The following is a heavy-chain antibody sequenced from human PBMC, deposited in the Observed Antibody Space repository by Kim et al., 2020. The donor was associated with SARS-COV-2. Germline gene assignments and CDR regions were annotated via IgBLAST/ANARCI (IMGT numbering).Heavy chain of an antibody. CDR2: ISAYNGNT. D-gene: IGHD3-10*01. CDR1: GYTFTSYG. V-gene: IGHV1-18*01. Sequence: ASVKVSCKASGYTFTSYGISWVRQAPGQGLEWMGWISAYNGNTNYAQKLQGRVTMTTDTSTSTAYMELRSLRSDDTAVYYCARIVTYYYGSGSYQLANWFDPWGQGTLVTVSS. CDR3: ARIVTYYYGSGSYQLANWFDP. J-gene: IGHJ5*02.